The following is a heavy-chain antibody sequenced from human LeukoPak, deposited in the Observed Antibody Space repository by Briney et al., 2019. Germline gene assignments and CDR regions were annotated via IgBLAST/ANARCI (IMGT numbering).Heavy chain of an antibody. V-gene: IGHV4-34*01. CDR3: ATYSSGWSGLQH. J-gene: IGHJ1*01. D-gene: IGHD6-19*01. CDR2: INHSGST. Sequence: SETLSLTCAVYGGSFSGYYWSWIRQPPGKGLEWIGEINHSGSTNYNPSLKSRVTISVDTSKNQFSLTLSSVTAADTAVYYCATYSSGWSGLQHWGQGTLVTVSS. CDR1: GGSFSGYY.